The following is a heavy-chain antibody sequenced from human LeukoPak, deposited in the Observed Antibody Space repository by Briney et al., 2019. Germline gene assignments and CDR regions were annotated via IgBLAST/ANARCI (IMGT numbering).Heavy chain of an antibody. Sequence: ASVKVSFKPSGDTFKNYALSWVRQAPGQALEWMGRIIPVFGIATYAERFQGRLTIITDESTNTAYMELSSLRSDDTALYYCARGSALFGVVTPSENFVHWGQGTLLTVSS. CDR2: IIPVFGIA. CDR3: ARGSALFGVVTPSENFVH. V-gene: IGHV1-69*05. D-gene: IGHD3-3*01. J-gene: IGHJ1*01. CDR1: GDTFKNYA.